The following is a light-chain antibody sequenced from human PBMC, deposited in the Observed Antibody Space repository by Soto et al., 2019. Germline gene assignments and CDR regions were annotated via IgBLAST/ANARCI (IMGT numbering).Light chain of an antibody. V-gene: IGKV1-5*03. CDR3: QHYNSYSEA. CDR1: QTINRW. Sequence: DIPMTQSASTLSASFGDRVTITCGASQTINRWLAWHQQKPGKAPKLLIYEASSLESGVPSRFGGSGSGTEFTLIISSLQPDDFATYYCQHYNSYSEAFGQGTKVDIK. CDR2: EAS. J-gene: IGKJ1*01.